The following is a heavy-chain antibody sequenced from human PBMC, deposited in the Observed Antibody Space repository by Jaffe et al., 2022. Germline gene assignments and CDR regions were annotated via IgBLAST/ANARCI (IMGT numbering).Heavy chain of an antibody. J-gene: IGHJ4*02. V-gene: IGHV7-4-1*02. CDR1: GFSFISYA. CDR2: INTNTGNP. CDR3: GSPRKKINLDSLL. D-gene: IGHD2-2*03. Sequence: QVQLEQSGSELKKPGASVKISCKNSGFSFISYAINWIRQAPGKGLESMGWINTNTGNPSYAQGFRGRFVFSLDIATNTAFLEISRLQTEDTGVYYCGSPRKKINLDSLLWGQGTQVTVSS.